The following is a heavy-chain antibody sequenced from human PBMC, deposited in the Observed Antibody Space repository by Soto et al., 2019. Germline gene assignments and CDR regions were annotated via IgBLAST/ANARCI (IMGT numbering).Heavy chain of an antibody. CDR1: GFDFSNYA. J-gene: IGHJ4*01. D-gene: IGHD4-17*01. CDR2: ISRSSSVI. V-gene: IGHV3-23*01. Sequence: EVQLLESGGDLVQPGGSLRLSCVASGFDFSNYAVTWVRQAQGKGLEWVSSISRSSSVIYYADSVKGRFNISRDNSKNTLYLQMNTLRAEDTARYYCAQDPNGDYIGAFDDWGHGTLVTVSS. CDR3: AQDPNGDYIGAFDD.